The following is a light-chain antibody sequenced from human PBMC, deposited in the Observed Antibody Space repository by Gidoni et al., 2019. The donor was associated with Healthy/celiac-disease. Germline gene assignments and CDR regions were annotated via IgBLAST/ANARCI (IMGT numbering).Light chain of an antibody. J-gene: IGLJ2*01. Sequence: QSALTQPSSVPGSPGQSVTISCTGTSSDVGGYNYVSWYQQHPGKAPKLMIYDVSKRPSGVPDRFSGSKSGNTASLTISGLQAEDEADYYCCSYAGSYTLVFGGGTKLTVL. V-gene: IGLV2-11*01. CDR3: CSYAGSYTLV. CDR2: DVS. CDR1: SSDVGGYNY.